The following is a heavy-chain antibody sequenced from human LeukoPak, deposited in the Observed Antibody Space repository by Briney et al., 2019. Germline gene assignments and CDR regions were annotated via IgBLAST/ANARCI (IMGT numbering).Heavy chain of an antibody. CDR1: GFTFSSYA. CDR3: AKEPTPGGAFYFDY. J-gene: IGHJ4*02. Sequence: PGGSLRLSCAPSGFTFSSYAMSWVLQAPGKGLEWVSTISDSGRSTYFADSVKDRFIISTDNSKNTLYLQMNSLRAEDTAVYYCAKEPTPGGAFYFDYWGQGTLVTVSS. V-gene: IGHV3-23*01. D-gene: IGHD3-10*01. CDR2: ISDSGRST.